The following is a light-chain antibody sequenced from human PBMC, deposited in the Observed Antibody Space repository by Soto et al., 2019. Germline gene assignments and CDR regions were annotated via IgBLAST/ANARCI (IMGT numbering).Light chain of an antibody. V-gene: IGLV1-40*01. CDR1: RSNIGAGYD. Sequence: QSVLTQPPSVSGAPGQRVTISCTGSRSNIGAGYDVQWYQQFPGTAPKLLIYGNTNRPSGVPDRFSASKSGTSASLAITGLQAEDEAEYYCQSYDSRLRGGFGGGTKLTVL. CDR3: QSYDSRLRGG. CDR2: GNT. J-gene: IGLJ3*02.